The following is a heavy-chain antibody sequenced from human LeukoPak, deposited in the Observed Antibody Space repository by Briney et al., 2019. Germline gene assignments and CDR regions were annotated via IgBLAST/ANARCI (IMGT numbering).Heavy chain of an antibody. Sequence: ASVKVSCKASGYTFTSYGISWVRQAPGQGLEWMGWISAYNGNANYAQKLQGRVTMTTDTSTSTAYMELRSLRSDDTAVYYCARGTPGYSYGSVPCDYWGQGTLVTVSS. V-gene: IGHV1-18*01. D-gene: IGHD5-18*01. CDR2: ISAYNGNA. CDR1: GYTFTSYG. J-gene: IGHJ4*02. CDR3: ARGTPGYSYGSVPCDY.